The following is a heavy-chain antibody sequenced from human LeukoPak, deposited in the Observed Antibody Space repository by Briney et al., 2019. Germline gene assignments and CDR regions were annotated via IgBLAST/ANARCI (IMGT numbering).Heavy chain of an antibody. Sequence: ASVKVSCKASGYTFTSYGISWVRQAPGQGLEWMGWISAYNGNTNYAQKLQGRVTMTTDTSTSTAYMELRSLRSDDTAVYYCARGPRSDSSGWYYGAFDIWGQGTMVTVS. CDR2: ISAYNGNT. CDR1: GYTFTSYG. V-gene: IGHV1-18*01. CDR3: ARGPRSDSSGWYYGAFDI. J-gene: IGHJ3*02. D-gene: IGHD6-19*01.